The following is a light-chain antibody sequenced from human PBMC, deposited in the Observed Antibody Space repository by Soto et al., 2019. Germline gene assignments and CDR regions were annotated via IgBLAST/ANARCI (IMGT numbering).Light chain of an antibody. Sequence: DIQMTQSPSSVSASVGDSVTITCRASQDISIWLAWYQQQPGKAPKLLIYGASSLQSGVPSRFSGSGSGTDFSLTISSLQPEDFATYYCQRGQSFPLTLGGGTKVDIK. J-gene: IGKJ4*01. CDR2: GAS. CDR3: QRGQSFPLT. V-gene: IGKV1D-12*01. CDR1: QDISIW.